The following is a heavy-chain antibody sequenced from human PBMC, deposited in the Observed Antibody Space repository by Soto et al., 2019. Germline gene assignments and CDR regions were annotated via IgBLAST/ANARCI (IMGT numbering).Heavy chain of an antibody. D-gene: IGHD2-2*01. CDR3: AKSWGLPAAMRDNWFDP. Sequence: GGSLRLSCAASGFHFRSYAMSWVRQAPGKGLEWVSAISGSGGSTYYADSVKGRFTISRDNSKNTLYLQMNSLRAEDTAVYYCAKSWGLPAAMRDNWFDPWGQGTLVTVSS. CDR1: GFHFRSYA. J-gene: IGHJ5*02. V-gene: IGHV3-23*01. CDR2: ISGSGGST.